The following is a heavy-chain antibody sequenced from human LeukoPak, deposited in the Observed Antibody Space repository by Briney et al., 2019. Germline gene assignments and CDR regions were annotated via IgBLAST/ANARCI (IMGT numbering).Heavy chain of an antibody. D-gene: IGHD6-13*01. V-gene: IGHV3-30*02. CDR3: AQDLAASGPEGAFDI. Sequence: GGSLRLSCAASGFTFSSYGMHWVRQAPGKGLEWVAVIWYDVSNKYYADSVKGRFTISRDNSKNTLYLQMNSLKTEDTAFYFCAQDLAASGPEGAFDIWGQGTMVTVSS. CDR2: IWYDVSNK. CDR1: GFTFSSYG. J-gene: IGHJ3*02.